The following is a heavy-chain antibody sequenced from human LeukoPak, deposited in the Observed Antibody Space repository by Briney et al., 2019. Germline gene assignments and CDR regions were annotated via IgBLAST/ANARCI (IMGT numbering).Heavy chain of an antibody. J-gene: IGHJ5*02. Sequence: PAGSLRLSCAASGFTVSSYGMSWVRQAPGKGPEWVSLVYSDGVTRYADSVQGRFTISRDNSKNTVYLQMNNLRVEDTAVYHCVRDRAEGRAWVEFDPWGQGTLVTVSS. V-gene: IGHV3-66*02. CDR1: GFTVSSYG. CDR2: VYSDGVT. CDR3: VRDRAEGRAWVEFDP.